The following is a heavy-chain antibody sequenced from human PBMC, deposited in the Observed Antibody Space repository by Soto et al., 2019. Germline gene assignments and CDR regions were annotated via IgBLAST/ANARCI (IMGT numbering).Heavy chain of an antibody. D-gene: IGHD6-19*01. V-gene: IGHV3-30-3*01. CDR3: ARPYSSGWYGDLDY. J-gene: IGHJ4*02. CDR1: GFTFSSYA. Sequence: HPGGSLRLSCTASGFTFSSYAMHRVRQAPGKGLEWVAVISYDGSNKYYADSVKGRFTISRDNSKNTMYLQMNSLRVEDTAVYYCARPYSSGWYGDLDYWGQGTLVTVSS. CDR2: ISYDGSNK.